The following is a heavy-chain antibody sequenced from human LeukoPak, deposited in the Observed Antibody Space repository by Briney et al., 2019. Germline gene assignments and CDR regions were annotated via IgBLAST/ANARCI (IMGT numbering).Heavy chain of an antibody. V-gene: IGHV3-73*01. CDR1: GFTFSSYA. CDR2: IRSKANSYAT. J-gene: IGHJ4*02. CDR3: TSIMTTVTTDHY. D-gene: IGHD4-17*01. Sequence: PGGSLRLSCAASGFTFSSYAMSWVRQASGKGLEWVGRIRSKANSYATAYAASVKGRFTISRDDSKNTAYLQMNSLKTEDTAVYYCTSIMTTVTTDHYWGQGTLVTVSS.